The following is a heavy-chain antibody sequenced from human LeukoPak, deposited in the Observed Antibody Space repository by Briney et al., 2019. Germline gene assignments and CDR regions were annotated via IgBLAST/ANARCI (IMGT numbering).Heavy chain of an antibody. V-gene: IGHV4-39*07. J-gene: IGHJ5*02. CDR1: GGSISSYY. CDR3: ARDLHNWFDP. Sequence: SETLSLTCTVSGGSISSYYWGWIRQPPGKGLEWIGSIYYSGSTYYNPSLKSRVTISVDTSKNQFSLKLSSVTAADTAVYYCARDLHNWFDPWGQGTLVTVSS. CDR2: IYYSGST.